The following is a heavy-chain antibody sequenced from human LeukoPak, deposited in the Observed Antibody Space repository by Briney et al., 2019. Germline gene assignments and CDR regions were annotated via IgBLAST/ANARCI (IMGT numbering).Heavy chain of an antibody. CDR1: GFTFSSYW. Sequence: GGSLRLSCAASGFTFSSYWMSWVRQAPGKGLEWVANIKQDGSEENFVDSVNGRFTISRDNAKKSLYLQMNSLRAEDTAVYYCARGSSAGASLRHDYWGQGTLVTVSS. D-gene: IGHD1-26*01. V-gene: IGHV3-7*01. CDR2: IKQDGSEE. CDR3: ARGSSAGASLRHDY. J-gene: IGHJ4*02.